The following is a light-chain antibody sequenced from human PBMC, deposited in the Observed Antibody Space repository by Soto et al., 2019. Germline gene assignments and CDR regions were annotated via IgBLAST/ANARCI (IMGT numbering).Light chain of an antibody. J-gene: IGLJ2*01. Sequence: QSVLTQPPSASGSPGQSVTISCTGTSSDVGGYNYVSWYQQHPGKAPKLMIYEVNKRPSGVPDRCSGSKSGNTASLTVSGLQAEDEADYYCSSYGGSSNLVFGGGTKVTVL. CDR1: SSDVGGYNY. CDR2: EVN. V-gene: IGLV2-8*01. CDR3: SSYGGSSNLV.